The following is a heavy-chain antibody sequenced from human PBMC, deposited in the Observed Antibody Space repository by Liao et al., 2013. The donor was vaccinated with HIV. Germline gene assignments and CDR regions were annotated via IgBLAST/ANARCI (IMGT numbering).Heavy chain of an antibody. CDR2: YVHGGTT. J-gene: IGHJ4*02. CDR3: ARAAIAVAGVDY. V-gene: IGHV4-34*02. Sequence: QVQLQQWGAGLLKPSETLSLTCAVYGGSFSGYYWNWIRQPPGKGRGVDWGKYVHGGTTNYNPSLKSRVTISVDTSKNQFSLKLSSVTAADTAVYYCARAAIAVAGVDYWGPGNPGHRLL. CDR1: GGSFSGYY. D-gene: IGHD6-19*01.